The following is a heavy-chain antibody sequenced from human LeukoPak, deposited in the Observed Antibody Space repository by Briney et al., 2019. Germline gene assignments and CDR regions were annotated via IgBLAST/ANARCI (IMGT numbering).Heavy chain of an antibody. V-gene: IGHV3-74*01. CDR2: INIDGGTT. Sequence: GGSLRLSCVASGLSFSNYWMHWVRQAPGKGLVWVSHINIDGGTTAYADSVKGRFTISRDNAKNTLYLQMNSLRVGDTAVYCCARVKYSAGYLAYWGQGTLVTVSS. CDR3: ARVKYSAGYLAY. CDR1: GLSFSNYW. J-gene: IGHJ4*02. D-gene: IGHD1-26*01.